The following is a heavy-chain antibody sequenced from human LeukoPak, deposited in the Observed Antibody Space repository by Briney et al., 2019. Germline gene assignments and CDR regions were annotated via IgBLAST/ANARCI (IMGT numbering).Heavy chain of an antibody. V-gene: IGHV1-45*02. J-gene: IGHJ4*02. CDR3: ARSEALNGHFDY. Sequence: SVKVSCKASGYTFTNYGISWVRQAPGQALEWMGWITPFNGNTNYAQKFQDRVTITRDRSMSTAYMELSSLRSEDTAMYYCARSEALNGHFDYWGQGTLVTVSS. CDR1: GYTFTNYG. CDR2: ITPFNGNT.